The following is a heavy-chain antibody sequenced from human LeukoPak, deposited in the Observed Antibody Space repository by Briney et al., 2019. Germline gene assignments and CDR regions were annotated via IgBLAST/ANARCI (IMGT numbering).Heavy chain of an antibody. CDR2: IKQDGSEK. CDR1: GFTFSSYW. V-gene: IGHV3-7*01. CDR3: AREDCSSTSCYEGSGFDY. Sequence: PGGSLRLSCAASGFTFSSYWMSWVRQAPGKGLEWVANIKQDGSEKYYVDSVKGRFTISRDNAKNSLYLQMNSLRAEDTAVYYCAREDCSSTSCYEGSGFDYWGQGTLVTVSS. D-gene: IGHD2-2*01. J-gene: IGHJ4*02.